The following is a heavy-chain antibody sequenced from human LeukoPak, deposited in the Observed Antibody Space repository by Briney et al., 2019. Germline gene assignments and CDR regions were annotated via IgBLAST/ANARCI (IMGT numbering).Heavy chain of an antibody. CDR1: GFTFSSYG. CDR3: AKSLFQDNSGYFDY. Sequence: GGSLRLSCAASGFTFSSYGMHWVRQAPGKGLEWVAVISYDGTNKYYADSVKGRFTISRDDSKNTLYLQMNSLRAEDTALYYCAKSLFQDNSGYFDYWGQGTLVTVSS. V-gene: IGHV3-30*18. J-gene: IGHJ4*02. CDR2: ISYDGTNK. D-gene: IGHD3-22*01.